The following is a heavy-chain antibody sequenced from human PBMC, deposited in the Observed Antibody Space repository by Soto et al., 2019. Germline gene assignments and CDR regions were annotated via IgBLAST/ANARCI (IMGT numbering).Heavy chain of an antibody. V-gene: IGHV4-59*12. D-gene: IGHD6-6*01. CDR2: IYYSGAT. CDR3: ARAQTAWFTSSSGLFDF. J-gene: IGHJ5*01. Sequence: SETLSLTCTVSGGSIRNYYWSWIRQSPGRGMDWIGYIYYSGATNYNPSLKSRVSIPVDMAKNQLSLKLTSVSAADTAVYYFARAQTAWFTSSSGLFDFWRQGPQVTVS. CDR1: GGSIRNYY.